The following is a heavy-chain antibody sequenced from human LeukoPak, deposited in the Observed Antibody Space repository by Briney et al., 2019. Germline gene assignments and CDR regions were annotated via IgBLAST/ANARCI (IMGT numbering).Heavy chain of an antibody. CDR1: GFTFSSYG. CDR2: ISYDGSNK. D-gene: IGHD3-22*01. J-gene: IGHJ1*01. CDR3: ARAHYYYDSSGYFSPFQH. V-gene: IGHV3-30*03. Sequence: PGGSLRLSCAASGFTFSSYGMHWVRQAPGKGLEWVAVISYDGSNKYYADSVKGRFTISRDNSKNTLYLQMNSLRAEDTAVYYCARAHYYYDSSGYFSPFQHWGQGTLVTVSS.